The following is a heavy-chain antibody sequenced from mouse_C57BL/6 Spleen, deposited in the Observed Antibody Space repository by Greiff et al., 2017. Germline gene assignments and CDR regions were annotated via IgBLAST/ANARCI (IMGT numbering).Heavy chain of an antibody. CDR1: GYTFTSYW. CDR3: ARRGTTVDY. J-gene: IGHJ2*01. D-gene: IGHD1-1*01. CDR2: IDPSDSYT. Sequence: QVQLQQPGAELVRPGTSVKLSCKASGYTFTSYWMHWVKQRPGQGLEWIGVIDPSDSYTNYNQKFKGKATLTVDTSSSTAYMQLSSLTSEDSAVYYCARRGTTVDYWGQDTTLTVSS. V-gene: IGHV1-59*01.